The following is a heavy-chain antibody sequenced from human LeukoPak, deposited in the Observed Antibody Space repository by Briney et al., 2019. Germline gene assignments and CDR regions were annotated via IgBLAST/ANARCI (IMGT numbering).Heavy chain of an antibody. D-gene: IGHD3-22*01. CDR2: ISYDGSNK. V-gene: IGHV3-30*18. Sequence: GGSLRLSCAASGFAFSSYGMHWVRQAPGKGLEWVTLISYDGSNKYYADSVKGRFNISRDNSKNTLYLKINSLRPEDTAVYYCAKDFADTSGFYYVEYWGQGTLVTVSS. CDR1: GFAFSSYG. J-gene: IGHJ4*02. CDR3: AKDFADTSGFYYVEY.